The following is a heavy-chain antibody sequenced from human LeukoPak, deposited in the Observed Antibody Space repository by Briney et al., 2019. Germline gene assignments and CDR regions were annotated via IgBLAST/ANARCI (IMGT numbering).Heavy chain of an antibody. CDR2: TYYRSKWYN. J-gene: IGHJ4*02. CDR1: GDSVSSNSAA. V-gene: IGHV6-1*01. CDR3: ARDLYCSSTSCYFGGGFDY. Sequence: SQTLSLTCAISGDSVSSNSAAWNWIRRSPSRGLEWLGRTYYRSKWYNDYAVSVKSRITINPDTSKNQFSLQLNSVTPEDTAVYYCARDLYCSSTSCYFGGGFDYWGQGTLVTVSS. D-gene: IGHD2-2*01.